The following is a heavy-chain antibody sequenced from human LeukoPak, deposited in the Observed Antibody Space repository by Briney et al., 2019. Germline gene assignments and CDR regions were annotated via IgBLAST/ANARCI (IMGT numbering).Heavy chain of an antibody. CDR3: ARLGTTMVRGAKSI. D-gene: IGHD3-10*01. J-gene: IGHJ3*02. CDR1: GFTFSSYS. V-gene: IGHV3-48*01. CDR2: ISSSSSTI. Sequence: GGSLRLSCAASGFTFSSYSMNWVRQAPGKGLEWVSYISSSSSTIYYADSVKGRFTISRDNAKNSLYLQMNSLRAEDTAVYYCARLGTTMVRGAKSIWGQGTMVTVSS.